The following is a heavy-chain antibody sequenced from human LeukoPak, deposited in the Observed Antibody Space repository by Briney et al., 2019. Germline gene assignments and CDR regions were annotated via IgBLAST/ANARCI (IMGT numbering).Heavy chain of an antibody. CDR1: GFTFSRYD. V-gene: IGHV3-23*01. J-gene: IGHJ3*02. CDR2: ISGSGGST. CDR3: ARAGAFDI. Sequence: GGSLRLSCAASGFTFSRYDFRSMRQAPGKGLEGVSGISGSGGSTYYADSVKGRFTISRDISRNTLYLQMNSLRADDTAVYYCARAGAFDIRGQGTMVTVSS.